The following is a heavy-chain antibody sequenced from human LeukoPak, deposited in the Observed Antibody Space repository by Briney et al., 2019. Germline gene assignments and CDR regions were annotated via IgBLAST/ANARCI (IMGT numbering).Heavy chain of an antibody. D-gene: IGHD4-11*01. CDR1: GGTFSSYT. Sequence: ASVKVSCKASGGTFSSYTLSWVRQAPGQGLEWMGGIIHIFGTTNYAQRFQGRVTITTDESTDTAYMELSSLRSEDTAVYFCARSLGNDYSIQLDYWGQGTLVTVSS. V-gene: IGHV1-69*05. J-gene: IGHJ4*02. CDR3: ARSLGNDYSIQLDY. CDR2: IIHIFGTT.